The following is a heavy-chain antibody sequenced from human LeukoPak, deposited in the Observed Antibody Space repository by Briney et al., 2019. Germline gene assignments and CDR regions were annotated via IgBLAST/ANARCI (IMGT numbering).Heavy chain of an antibody. CDR3: ARGGQLWPRE. Sequence: SETLSLTCTVSGGSISSYYWSWIRQPPGKGLEWIGYIYYSGSTYYNPSLKSRVTISVDTSKNQFSLKLSSVTAADTAVYYCARGGQLWPREWGQGTLVTVSS. V-gene: IGHV4-30-4*01. CDR2: IYYSGST. J-gene: IGHJ4*02. D-gene: IGHD5-18*01. CDR1: GGSISSYY.